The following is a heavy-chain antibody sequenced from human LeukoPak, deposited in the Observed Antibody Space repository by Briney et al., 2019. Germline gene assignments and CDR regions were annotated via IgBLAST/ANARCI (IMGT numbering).Heavy chain of an antibody. CDR3: ARLTYYDFWSGYNYAFDI. J-gene: IGHJ3*02. D-gene: IGHD3-3*01. CDR2: INPSSGGT. Sequence: GASVKVSCKASGYTFTGYYMHWVRQAPGQGLEWVGWINPSSGGTNYAQKFQGRVTMTRDTSISTAYMELSRLRSDDTAVYYCARLTYYDFWSGYNYAFDIWGQGTMVTVSS. CDR1: GYTFTGYY. V-gene: IGHV1-2*02.